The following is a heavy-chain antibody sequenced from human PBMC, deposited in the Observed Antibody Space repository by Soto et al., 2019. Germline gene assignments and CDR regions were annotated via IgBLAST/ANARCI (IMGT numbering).Heavy chain of an antibody. CDR1: GYTFITCG. CDR2: ISTYNGNT. CDR3: VRDLDGSGSYYTDY. V-gene: IGHV1-18*01. D-gene: IGHD3-10*01. Sequence: VKVSCKASGYTFITCGISWVRQGPGQGLEWMGWISTYNGNTNYAQKLQGRVTMTTDTSTSTAYMELRGLRSDDTAVYYCVRDLDGSGSYYTDYWGQGTLVTVSS. J-gene: IGHJ4*02.